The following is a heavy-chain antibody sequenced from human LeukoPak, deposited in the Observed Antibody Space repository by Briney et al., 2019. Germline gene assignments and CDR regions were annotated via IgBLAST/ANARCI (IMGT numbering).Heavy chain of an antibody. Sequence: ASVKVSCKASGYTFTSYYMHWVRQAPGQGLEWMGIINPSGGSTSYAQKFQGRVTMSIDTSKSQFSLRLTSVTAADTAVYYCARRAAAGQYHFDWWGQGTLVSVSS. CDR2: INPSGGST. J-gene: IGHJ4*02. D-gene: IGHD6-13*01. CDR3: ARRAAAGQYHFDW. V-gene: IGHV1-46*01. CDR1: GYTFTSYY.